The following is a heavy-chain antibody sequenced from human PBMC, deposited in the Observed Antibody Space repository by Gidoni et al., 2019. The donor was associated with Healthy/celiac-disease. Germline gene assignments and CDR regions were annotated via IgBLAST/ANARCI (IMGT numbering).Heavy chain of an antibody. CDR1: GGSISSSSYY. D-gene: IGHD2-15*01. J-gene: IGHJ6*02. Sequence: QLQLQESGPGLVKRSETLSLTCNASGGSISSSSYYWGWIRQPPGKGLEWIGSIYYSVSTYYNPSLKSRVTISVDTSKNQFSLKLSYVTAADTAVYYCARDLGYCSGGSCYSVYYYYYYCMDVWGQGTTVTVSS. CDR2: IYYSVST. CDR3: ARDLGYCSGGSCYSVYYYYYYCMDV. V-gene: IGHV4-39*02.